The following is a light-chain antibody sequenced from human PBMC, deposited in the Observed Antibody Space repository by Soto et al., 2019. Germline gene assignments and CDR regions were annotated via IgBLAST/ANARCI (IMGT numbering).Light chain of an antibody. V-gene: IGKV3-11*01. Sequence: EIVLTQSPATLSLSPGERATLSCRASQSVSSYLAWYQQKPGQAPRLLIYDASNRATGIPARFSASGSGTDFTLTISSLEPEDFAVYYCQQRSNWPPAWTFGQGTKVEI. CDR1: QSVSSY. CDR3: QQRSNWPPAWT. J-gene: IGKJ1*01. CDR2: DAS.